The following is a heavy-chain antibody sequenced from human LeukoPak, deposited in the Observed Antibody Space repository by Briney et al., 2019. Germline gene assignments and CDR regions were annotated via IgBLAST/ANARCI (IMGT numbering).Heavy chain of an antibody. V-gene: IGHV1-24*01. CDR3: ATDTYGSGSTYFDY. D-gene: IGHD3-10*01. Sequence: ASVKVSCKVSGYTLTELSMHWVRQAPGKGFEWMGGFDPEDGETIYAQKFQGRVTMTEDTSTDTAYMELSSLRSEDTAVYYCATDTYGSGSTYFDYWGQGTLVTVSS. J-gene: IGHJ4*02. CDR2: FDPEDGET. CDR1: GYTLTELS.